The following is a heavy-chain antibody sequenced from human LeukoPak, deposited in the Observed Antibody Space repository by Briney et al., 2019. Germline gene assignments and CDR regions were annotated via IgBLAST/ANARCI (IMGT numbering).Heavy chain of an antibody. CDR1: GFTFDDYA. CDR3: ARLDLPGIAAAGYYYYYYYGMDV. Sequence: PGGSLRLSCAASGFTFDDYAMHWVRQAPGKGLEWVSGITWNSGSIGYADSVKGRFTISRDNAKNSLYLQMNSLRAEDTAVYYCARLDLPGIAAAGYYYYYYYGMDVWGQGTTVTVSS. CDR2: ITWNSGSI. V-gene: IGHV3-9*01. D-gene: IGHD6-13*01. J-gene: IGHJ6*02.